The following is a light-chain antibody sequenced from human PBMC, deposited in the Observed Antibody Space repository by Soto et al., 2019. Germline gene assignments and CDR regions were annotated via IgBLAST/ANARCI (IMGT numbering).Light chain of an antibody. V-gene: IGLV1-44*01. Sequence: QAVVSQPPSASPTPAQSITISCSGSSSNIGSHTLNWYQQLPGTAPILLIYSNYQRPSGVPDRFSGSKSGTSGSLAISGLQSDDEAEYYCAAWDDSLRGWVFGGGTKLTVL. CDR2: SNY. CDR1: SSNIGSHT. CDR3: AAWDDSLRGWV. J-gene: IGLJ3*02.